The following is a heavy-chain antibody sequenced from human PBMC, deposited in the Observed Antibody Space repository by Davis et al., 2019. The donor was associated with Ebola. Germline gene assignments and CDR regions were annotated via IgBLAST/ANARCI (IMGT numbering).Heavy chain of an antibody. Sequence: HTGGSLRLSCAASGFTFSSYWMHWVRQAPGKGLVWVSRINSDGSSTSYADSVKGRFTISRDNAKNTLYLQMNSLRAEDTAVYYCARGYCTGGVCYVHHYYGMDVWGQGTTVTVSS. CDR3: ARGYCTGGVCYVHHYYGMDV. CDR1: GFTFSSYW. J-gene: IGHJ6*02. D-gene: IGHD2-8*02. V-gene: IGHV3-74*01. CDR2: INSDGSST.